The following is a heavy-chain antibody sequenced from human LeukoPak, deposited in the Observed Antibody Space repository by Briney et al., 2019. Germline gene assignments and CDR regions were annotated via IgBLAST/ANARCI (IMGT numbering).Heavy chain of an antibody. CDR2: INHSGST. Sequence: PSETLSLTCAVYGGSFSGYYWSWIRQPPGKGLEWIGEINHSGSTNYNPSLKSRVTISVDTSKNQFSLKLSSVTAADTAVYYCARIPDFWSGYGYWGQGTLVTVSS. V-gene: IGHV4-34*01. CDR1: GGSFSGYY. J-gene: IGHJ4*02. D-gene: IGHD3-3*01. CDR3: ARIPDFWSGYGY.